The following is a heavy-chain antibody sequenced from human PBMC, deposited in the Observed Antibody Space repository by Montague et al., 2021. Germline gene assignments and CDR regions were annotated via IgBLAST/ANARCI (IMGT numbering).Heavy chain of an antibody. J-gene: IGHJ4*02. CDR2: IYHSGRT. D-gene: IGHD3-3*01. CDR1: GGSFSANY. CDR3: ARGSRPHYDFWTGYSPYFDS. V-gene: IGHV4-34*01. Sequence: SETLSLTCAVYGGSFSANYWSWIRQPPGKGLEWIGDIYHSGRTNYNPSFKSRVSMSVDTSKNQFSLKLSSVTAADTAMYFCARGSRPHYDFWTGYSPYFDSWGQGTLVTVSS.